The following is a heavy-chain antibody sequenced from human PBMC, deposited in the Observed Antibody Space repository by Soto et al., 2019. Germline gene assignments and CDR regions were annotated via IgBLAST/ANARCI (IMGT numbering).Heavy chain of an antibody. D-gene: IGHD5-12*01. CDR2: ISPYSGNT. CDR1: GYIFVNYG. CDR3: AMVDNYATPTPQDV. Sequence: QVQLVQSGDEVRKPGSSVKVSCKASGYIFVNYGIAWVRQAPGQGLEWMGWISPYSGNTHYASKVQGRRTMTTDTXARTADMDLGSLTSDDTAVYYCAMVDNYATPTPQDVWGQGTTVTVSS. J-gene: IGHJ6*02. V-gene: IGHV1-18*01.